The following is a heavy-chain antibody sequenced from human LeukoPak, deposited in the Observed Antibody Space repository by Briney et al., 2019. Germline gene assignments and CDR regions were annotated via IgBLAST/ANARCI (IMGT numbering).Heavy chain of an antibody. CDR2: IYNTGNT. J-gene: IGHJ4*02. Sequence: SETLSLTCTVSNGSVNTPNSYWGWVRQSPGEGLEWIGSIYNTGNTYYNPSLKSRVNISVDRFKNQFSLKLSSVTAADTAVYYCASYGVADYWGQGTLVTVSS. CDR1: NGSVNTPNSY. V-gene: IGHV4-39*07. D-gene: IGHD4-17*01. CDR3: ASYGVADY.